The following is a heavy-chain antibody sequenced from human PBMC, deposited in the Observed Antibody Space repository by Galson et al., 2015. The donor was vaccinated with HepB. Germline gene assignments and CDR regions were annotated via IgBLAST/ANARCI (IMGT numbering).Heavy chain of an antibody. D-gene: IGHD4-23*01. CDR3: TSLTTAVNLYAFEI. CDR2: IDADGSGA. J-gene: IGHJ3*02. V-gene: IGHV3-74*01. CDR1: GFAFSNYW. Sequence: SLRLSCAASGFAFSNYWMHWVRHTPEKGLVWVSRIDADGSGAGYADFVKGRFTISRDNAKNMLYMQMNSLRAEDTAVYYCTSLTTAVNLYAFEIWGQGTVVTVSS.